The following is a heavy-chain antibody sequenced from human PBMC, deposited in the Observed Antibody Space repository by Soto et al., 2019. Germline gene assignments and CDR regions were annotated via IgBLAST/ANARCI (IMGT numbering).Heavy chain of an antibody. V-gene: IGHV4-30-2*01. CDR3: ARNFMSYDILTGYYRRPYFDY. CDR1: GDSISDYY. D-gene: IGHD3-9*01. J-gene: IGHJ4*02. Sequence: SETLSLTCIVSGDSISDYYWSWIRQPPGKGLEWIGYIYHSGSTYYNPSLKSRVTISVDRSKNQFSLKLSSVTAADTAVYYCARNFMSYDILTGYYRRPYFDYWGQGTLVTVSS. CDR2: IYHSGST.